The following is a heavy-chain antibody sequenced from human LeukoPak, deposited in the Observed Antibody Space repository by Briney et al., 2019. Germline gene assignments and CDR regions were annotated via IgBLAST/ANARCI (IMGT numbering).Heavy chain of an antibody. D-gene: IGHD6-19*01. J-gene: IGHJ4*02. V-gene: IGHV3-11*04. CDR3: ATLYSSGWHPFDY. CDR2: ISSSGSTI. Sequence: LSLTCTVSGGSISSSGYYMSWIRQAPGKGLEWVSYISSSGSTIYYADSVKGRFTTSRDNAKNSLYLQMNSLRAEDTAVYYCATLYSSGWHPFDYWGQGTLVTVSS. CDR1: GGSISSSGYY.